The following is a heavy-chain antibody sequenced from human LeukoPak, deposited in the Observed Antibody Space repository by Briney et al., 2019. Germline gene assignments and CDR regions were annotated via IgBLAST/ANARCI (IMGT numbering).Heavy chain of an antibody. CDR2: ISSNGGST. Sequence: PGGSLRLSCAASVFTFSSYAMHWVRQAPGKGLEYVSAISSNGGSTYHANSVKGRFTISRDNSKNTLYLQMGSLRAEDMAVYYCARVPPNCYYYYMDVWGKGTTVTVSS. J-gene: IGHJ6*03. V-gene: IGHV3-64*01. CDR3: ARVPPNCYYYYMDV. CDR1: VFTFSSYA.